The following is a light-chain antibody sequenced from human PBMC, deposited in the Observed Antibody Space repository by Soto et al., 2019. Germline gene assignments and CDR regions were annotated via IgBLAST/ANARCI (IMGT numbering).Light chain of an antibody. V-gene: IGLV1-44*01. CDR1: RSNIGSNT. CDR2: SDN. Sequence: QSVLTQSPSASGTPGQRVTISCSGSRSNIGSNTVNWYHQLPGTAPKLLIYSDNQRPSGVPDRFSGSKSGTSASLAISGLQSEDEADYYCAAWDDSLNGYVXASGTKVPVL. CDR3: AAWDDSLNGYV. J-gene: IGLJ1*01.